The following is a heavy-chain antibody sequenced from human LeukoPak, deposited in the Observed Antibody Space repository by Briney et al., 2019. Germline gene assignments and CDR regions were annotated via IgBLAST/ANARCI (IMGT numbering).Heavy chain of an antibody. V-gene: IGHV3-23*01. CDR3: AKERSFGTWLGDY. J-gene: IGHJ4*02. CDR1: GFTFSSYA. CDR2: ISGSGGGT. D-gene: IGHD2/OR15-2a*01. Sequence: GGSLRPSCAASGFTFSSYAMTWVRQAPGKGLEWVSAISGSGGGTYYADSVKGRFTISRDNSKNTLFLQMNSLRAEDTAVYYCAKERSFGTWLGDYWGQGALVTVSS.